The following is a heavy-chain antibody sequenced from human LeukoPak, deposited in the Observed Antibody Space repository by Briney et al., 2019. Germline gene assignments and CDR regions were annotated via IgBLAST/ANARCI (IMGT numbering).Heavy chain of an antibody. J-gene: IGHJ5*02. Sequence: TSETLSLTCTVSGXSISSSSYYWGWIRQPPGKGLGWIGSIYYSGSTYYNPSLKSRVTISVDTSKNQFSLKLSSVTAADTAVYYCARRGRYCSGGSCHNWFDPWGQGTLVTVSS. CDR3: ARRGRYCSGGSCHNWFDP. CDR2: IYYSGST. CDR1: GXSISSSSYY. D-gene: IGHD2-15*01. V-gene: IGHV4-39*01.